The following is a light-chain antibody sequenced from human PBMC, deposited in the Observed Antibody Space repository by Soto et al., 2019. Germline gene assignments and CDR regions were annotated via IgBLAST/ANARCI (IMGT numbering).Light chain of an antibody. CDR1: QSVSRTY. CDR3: QQRSNWPRT. Sequence: EIVLRQSPRTLSLSPGEIATLSCRASQSVSRTYLAWYQQKPVQAPRLLIYDASNRATGIPARFSGSGSGTDFTLTISSLEPEDFALYYCQQRSNWPRTFGQGTKVDIK. J-gene: IGKJ1*01. CDR2: DAS. V-gene: IGKV3-11*01.